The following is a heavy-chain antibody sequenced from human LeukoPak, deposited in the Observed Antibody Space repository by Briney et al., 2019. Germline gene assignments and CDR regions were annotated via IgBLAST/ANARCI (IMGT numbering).Heavy chain of an antibody. Sequence: PSGTLSLTCAVSGGSISSSNWWSWVRQPPGKGLEWIGEIYHSGSTNYNPSLKSRVTISVDKSKNQFSLKLSSLTAADTAAYYCAGSYGSGSINWFDPWGQGTLVTVSS. CDR2: IYHSGST. CDR1: GGSISSSNW. D-gene: IGHD3-10*01. J-gene: IGHJ5*02. CDR3: AGSYGSGSINWFDP. V-gene: IGHV4-4*02.